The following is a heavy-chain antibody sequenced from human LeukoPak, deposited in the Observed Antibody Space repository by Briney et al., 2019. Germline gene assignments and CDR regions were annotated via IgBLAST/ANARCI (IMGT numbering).Heavy chain of an antibody. CDR1: GGSFSGYS. J-gene: IGHJ4*02. CDR3: ARGVDYYGV. D-gene: IGHD3-10*01. Sequence: ASETLSLTCAVYGGSFSGYSWNWIRQPPVKGLEWIGEINHSGGTNYNPSLKSRVTISVDTSKKQFSLKLSSVTAADTAVYYCARGVDYYGVWGQGTLVTVSS. CDR2: INHSGGT. V-gene: IGHV4-34*01.